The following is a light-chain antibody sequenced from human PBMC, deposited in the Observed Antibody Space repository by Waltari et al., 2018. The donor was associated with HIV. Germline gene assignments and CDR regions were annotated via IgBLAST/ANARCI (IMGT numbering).Light chain of an antibody. CDR3: AAWDDSLSGRGV. V-gene: IGLV1-47*01. Sequence: QSVLTQPPSASGTPGPRVTISCSGSSSNTGSKYVYCYQQPPGTAPKLLIYRNYQRPSGVPDRFSGSKSDTSASLAISGLRSEDEADYYCAAWDDSLSGRGVFGGGTKLTVL. J-gene: IGLJ2*01. CDR2: RNY. CDR1: SSNTGSKY.